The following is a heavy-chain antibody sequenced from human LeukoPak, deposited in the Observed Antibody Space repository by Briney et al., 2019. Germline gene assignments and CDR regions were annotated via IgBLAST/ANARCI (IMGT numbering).Heavy chain of an antibody. Sequence: ASVKVSCKASGYTFTSYGISWVRQAPGQGLEWMGWISAYNGNTNYAQKLQGRVTMTTDTSTSTAYMELSRLRSDDTAVYYCARDRYCSGGSCYPLDYWGQGTLVTVSS. CDR2: ISAYNGNT. CDR3: ARDRYCSGGSCYPLDY. CDR1: GYTFTSYG. J-gene: IGHJ4*02. V-gene: IGHV1-18*01. D-gene: IGHD2-15*01.